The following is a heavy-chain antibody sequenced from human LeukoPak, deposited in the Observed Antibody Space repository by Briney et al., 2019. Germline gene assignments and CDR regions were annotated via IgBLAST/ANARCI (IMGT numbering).Heavy chain of an antibody. CDR3: ARGQYHGFWSGPFVILFDP. D-gene: IGHD3-3*01. CDR1: GGSISSSSYY. V-gene: IGHV4-39*07. J-gene: IGHJ5*02. Sequence: SETLSLTCTVSGGSISSSSYYWGWIRQPPGKGLEWIGSIYYSGSTYYNPSLKSRVTISVDTSKNQFSLKLTSVTAADTAVYYCARGQYHGFWSGPFVILFDPWGQGTLVTVSS. CDR2: IYYSGST.